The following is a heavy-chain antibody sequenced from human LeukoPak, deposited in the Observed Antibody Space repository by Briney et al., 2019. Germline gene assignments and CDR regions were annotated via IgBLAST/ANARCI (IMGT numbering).Heavy chain of an antibody. V-gene: IGHV4-59*08. CDR2: IYYSGAT. CDR1: GGSISNYY. J-gene: IGHJ4*02. Sequence: SETLSLTCTVSGGSISNYYWSWIRQPPGKGLEWIGHIYYSGATKYNPSLKSRIAISVDTSKNQFSLMLSSVTAADTAVYYCARFGITVVRGGKYYFDYWGQGTLVTVSS. CDR3: ARFGITVVRGGKYYFDY. D-gene: IGHD3-10*01.